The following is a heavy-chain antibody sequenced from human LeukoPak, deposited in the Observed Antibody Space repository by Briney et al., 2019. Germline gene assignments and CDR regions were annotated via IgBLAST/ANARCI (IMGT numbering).Heavy chain of an antibody. Sequence: PSETLSLTCTVSGGSISSSSYYWGWIRQPPGKGREWIGSIYYSGSTYYNPSRKSRVTISVDTSKNQFSLKLSSVTAADTAVYYCAGPGDGITMIAFDIWGQGTMVTVSS. D-gene: IGHD3-22*01. CDR3: AGPGDGITMIAFDI. J-gene: IGHJ3*02. V-gene: IGHV4-39*01. CDR1: GGSISSSSYY. CDR2: IYYSGST.